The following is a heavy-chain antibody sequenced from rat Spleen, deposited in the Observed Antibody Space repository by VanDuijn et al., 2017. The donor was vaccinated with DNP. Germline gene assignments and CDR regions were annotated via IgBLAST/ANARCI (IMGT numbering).Heavy chain of an antibody. D-gene: IGHD1-11*01. V-gene: IGHV5-20*01. CDR2: ISAGGGST. J-gene: IGHJ2*01. CDR3: TTDFERGY. CDR1: GVTFSDLD. Sequence: EVQLVESGGGLVQPGRSLKLSCAASGVTFSDLDMAWVRQAPKKGLEWVATISAGGGSTSYRDSVKGRFTISRDNAKSILYLQMDSLRSEDTATFYCTTDFERGYWGQGVMVTVSS.